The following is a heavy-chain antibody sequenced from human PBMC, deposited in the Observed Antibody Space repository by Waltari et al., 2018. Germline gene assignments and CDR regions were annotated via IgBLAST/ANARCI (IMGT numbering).Heavy chain of an antibody. D-gene: IGHD1-1*01. CDR2: INTDNGDT. J-gene: IGHJ4*02. V-gene: IGHV1-3*04. CDR3: ARGLHRTAWIADY. CDR1: GYTFTNYG. Sequence: QVQLVQSGAEVEKPGASVKVSCMTSGYTFTNYGIHWVRQAPGQRLEWMGWINTDNGDTQFSPKFQIRVTFTRDTFASTVYMELSSLTSEDTAVYYCARGLHRTAWIADYWGQGTLVTVSS.